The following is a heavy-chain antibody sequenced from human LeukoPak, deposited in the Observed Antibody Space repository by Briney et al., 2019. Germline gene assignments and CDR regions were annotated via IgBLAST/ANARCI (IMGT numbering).Heavy chain of an antibody. D-gene: IGHD2-2*01. CDR2: IHYSGST. J-gene: IGHJ3*02. Sequence: KPSETLSLTCTVSGGSMSGYYWSWIRQPPGKGLEWIGYIHYSGSTNYNPSLKSRVTISVDTSKNQFSLKLSSVTAADTAVHYCARRYCSSTSCRDALDIWAKGQWSPSPQ. V-gene: IGHV4-59*08. CDR1: GGSMSGYY. CDR3: ARRYCSSTSCRDALDI.